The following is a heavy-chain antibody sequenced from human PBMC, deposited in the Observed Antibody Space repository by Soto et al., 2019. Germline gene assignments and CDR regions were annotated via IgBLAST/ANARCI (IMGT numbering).Heavy chain of an antibody. CDR2: INAGNGNT. CDR3: ARSPELPFFDY. CDR1: GDTLTSRS. V-gene: IGHV1-3*01. J-gene: IGHJ4*02. D-gene: IGHD1-7*01. Sequence: GAPPKVRSEEPGDTLTSRSLHWLCQAPGQRLEWMGWINAGNGNTKYSQKFQGRVTITRDTSASTAYMELSSLRSEDTAVYYCARSPELPFFDYWGQGTLVTV.